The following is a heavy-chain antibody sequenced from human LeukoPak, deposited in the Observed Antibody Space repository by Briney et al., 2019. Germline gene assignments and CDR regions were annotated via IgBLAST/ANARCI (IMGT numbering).Heavy chain of an antibody. Sequence: SETLSLTCSVSGGSISSYYWSWIRQPPGKGLEWIGYIYYSGSTNYNPSLKSRVTISVDTSKNQFSLKLSSVTAADTAIYYCARDMIAAANWYSDLWGRGTLVTVSS. D-gene: IGHD6-13*01. V-gene: IGHV4-59*01. CDR1: GGSISSYY. CDR3: ARDMIAAANWYSDL. J-gene: IGHJ2*01. CDR2: IYYSGST.